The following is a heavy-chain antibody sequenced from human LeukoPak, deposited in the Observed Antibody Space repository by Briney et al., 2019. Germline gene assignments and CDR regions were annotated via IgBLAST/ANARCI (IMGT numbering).Heavy chain of an antibody. CDR3: ASNHYDSSGYPGLY. CDR2: INHSGST. V-gene: IGHV4-34*01. D-gene: IGHD3-22*01. CDR1: GGSFSGYY. Sequence: PSETLSLTCAVYGGSFSGYYWSWIRQPPGKGLEWIGEINHSGSTNYNPSLKSRVTISVDTSKNQFSLKLSSVTAADTAVYYCASNHYDSSGYPGLYWGQGTLVTVSS. J-gene: IGHJ4*02.